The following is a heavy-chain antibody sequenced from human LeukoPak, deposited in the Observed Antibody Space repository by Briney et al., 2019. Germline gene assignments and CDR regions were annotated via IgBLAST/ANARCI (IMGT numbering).Heavy chain of an antibody. J-gene: IGHJ5*02. D-gene: IGHD3-9*01. V-gene: IGHV1-3*03. CDR1: GYTFTSYT. Sequence: GASVKVSCKASGYTFTSYTMHWVRQAPGQRLEWMGWINTGNGNTKYSQEFQGRVTITRDTSASTAYMELSSLRSEDAAVYYCAREGYDILTGYYNWFDPWGQGTLVTVSS. CDR2: INTGNGNT. CDR3: AREGYDILTGYYNWFDP.